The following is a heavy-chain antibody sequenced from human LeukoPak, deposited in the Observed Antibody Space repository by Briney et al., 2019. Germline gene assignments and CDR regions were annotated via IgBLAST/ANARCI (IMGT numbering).Heavy chain of an antibody. CDR3: ARDAMRSGGSSPYYNYGMDV. J-gene: IGHJ6*02. CDR2: ISAYNGNT. Sequence: ASVKVSCKASGHSLTSYGISWVRQAPGQGLEWMGWISAYNGNTNYVEKLQGRVTMTRDTSTSTAYMELRSLRSDDTAVYYCARDAMRSGGSSPYYNYGMDVWGQGTTVTVSS. CDR1: GHSLTSYG. D-gene: IGHD2-15*01. V-gene: IGHV1-18*01.